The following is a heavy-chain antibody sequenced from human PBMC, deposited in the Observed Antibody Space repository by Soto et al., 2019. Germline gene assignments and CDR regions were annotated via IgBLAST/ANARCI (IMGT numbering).Heavy chain of an antibody. Sequence: SVRLSCTASGFTFGDDAMSWVRQAPGKGLEWVGFIRSKAYGGTTEYAASVKGRFTISRDDSKSIAYLQMNSLKTEDTAVYYCTRGLDGSYYYYGMDVWGQGTTVTVSS. CDR1: GFTFGDDA. CDR2: IRSKAYGGTT. D-gene: IGHD1-26*01. J-gene: IGHJ6*02. CDR3: TRGLDGSYYYYGMDV. V-gene: IGHV3-49*04.